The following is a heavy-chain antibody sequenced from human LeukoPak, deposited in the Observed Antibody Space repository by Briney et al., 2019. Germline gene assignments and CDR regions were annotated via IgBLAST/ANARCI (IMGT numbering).Heavy chain of an antibody. D-gene: IGHD2-15*01. V-gene: IGHV3-74*01. J-gene: IGHJ5*02. CDR3: VRGGPSAWS. CDR1: GFTVSSNY. CDR2: INDDGSDT. Sequence: GGSLRLSCAASGFTVSSNYMSWVRQAPGKRPVWVSRINDDGSDTIYADSVRGRFTISRDDAKNTVYLQMNNLRAEDTAVYYCVRGGPSAWSWGQGTLVTVSS.